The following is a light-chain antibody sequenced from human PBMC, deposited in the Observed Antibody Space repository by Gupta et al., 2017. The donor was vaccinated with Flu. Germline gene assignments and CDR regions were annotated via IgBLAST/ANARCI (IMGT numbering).Light chain of an antibody. J-gene: IGKJ4*01. Sequence: IVLTQSAGTLSLSTGERATLSCRASQSLSSNFLAWYQQKPGLAPRLLISGASSRATGIPDSFSGTGSRTDFTLTISRLEPEDFAVYYCQQYGSSPLTFGGGTNVEIK. CDR1: QSLSSNF. CDR2: GAS. CDR3: QQYGSSPLT. V-gene: IGKV3-20*01.